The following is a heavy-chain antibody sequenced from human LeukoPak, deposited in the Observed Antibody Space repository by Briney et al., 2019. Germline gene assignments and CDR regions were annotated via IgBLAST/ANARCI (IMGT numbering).Heavy chain of an antibody. D-gene: IGHD3/OR15-3a*01. J-gene: IGHJ1*01. CDR2: ISSSSGYK. V-gene: IGHV3-11*06. CDR3: ARQGLYDSSDFWTFQH. CDR1: GFTFSDYY. Sequence: GGSLRLSCAASGFTFSDYYMSWIRQAPGKGLEWLSYISSSSGYKNYADSLKGRFTISRDNAKNSVYLQMNSLSAEDTAVYYCARQGLYDSSDFWTFQHWGQGTLVTVSS.